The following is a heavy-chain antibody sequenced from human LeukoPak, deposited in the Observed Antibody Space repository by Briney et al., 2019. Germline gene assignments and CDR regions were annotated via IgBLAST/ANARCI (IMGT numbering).Heavy chain of an antibody. J-gene: IGHJ4*02. CDR3: ARLRGAYEPFDY. D-gene: IGHD3-16*01. CDR1: GYTFTRYY. V-gene: IGHV1-2*02. Sequence: GASVKVSCKASGYTFTRYYLHWVRQAPGQGLEWMGWIHPNSGVTDYAQKFQGRVTVTRDTSISTAYMELSSLRTDDTAVYYCARLRGAYEPFDYWGQGTLVTVSS. CDR2: IHPNSGVT.